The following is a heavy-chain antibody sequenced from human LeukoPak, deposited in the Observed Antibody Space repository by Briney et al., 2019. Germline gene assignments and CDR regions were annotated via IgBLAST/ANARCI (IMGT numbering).Heavy chain of an antibody. D-gene: IGHD5-24*01. J-gene: IGHJ4*02. V-gene: IGHV3-21*01. Sequence: GGSLSLSCVASAFTFKTYTLNWVRQTPGKGLEWVSYISTASDIINYADSVRGRFTISRDNAKNSLYLYMNSLTPEDTALYYCARTVEGHFDFRGQGTLVIVSS. CDR3: ARTVEGHFDF. CDR2: ISTASDII. CDR1: AFTFKTYT.